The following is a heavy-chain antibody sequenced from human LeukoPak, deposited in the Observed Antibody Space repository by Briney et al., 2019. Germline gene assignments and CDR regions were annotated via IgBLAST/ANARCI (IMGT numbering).Heavy chain of an antibody. J-gene: IGHJ3*01. CDR2: ISSSGSTI. CDR3: AREMSSISWFDVFDL. CDR1: GSSFKEHY. D-gene: IGHD2-2*01. Sequence: GGSLRLSCAASGSSFKEHYMSWIRQAPGKGLEWVAYISSSGSTIYYGDSVKGRFTISRDNAKDSLYLQMNSLRGEDTAVYYCAREMSSISWFDVFDLWGQGTMVTVSS. V-gene: IGHV3-11*04.